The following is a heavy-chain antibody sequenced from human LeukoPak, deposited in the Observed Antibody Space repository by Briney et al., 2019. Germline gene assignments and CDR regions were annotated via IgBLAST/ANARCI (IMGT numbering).Heavy chain of an antibody. V-gene: IGHV3-30*04. CDR1: GSTFSSYA. D-gene: IGHD6-19*01. J-gene: IGHJ4*02. CDR2: ISYDGTNK. CDR3: AKNGEQWLVEQFFDY. Sequence: GGSLRLSCAASGSTFSSYAMHWVRQAPGKGLEWVAIISYDGTNKYYADSVKGRFTISRDNSKNTLYLQMNSLRADDTAVYYCAKNGEQWLVEQFFDYWGQGTLVTVSS.